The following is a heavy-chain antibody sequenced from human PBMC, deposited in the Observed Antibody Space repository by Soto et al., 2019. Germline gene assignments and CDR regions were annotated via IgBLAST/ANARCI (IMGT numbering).Heavy chain of an antibody. CDR3: ARDQVAVAGTTEYFQL. CDR1: GFTFSSYA. J-gene: IGHJ1*01. V-gene: IGHV3-30-3*01. CDR2: ISYDGSNK. Sequence: QVQLVESGGGVVQPGRSLRLSCAASGFTFSSYAMHWVLQAPGKGLEWAAVISYDGSNKYYADSVKGRFTISRDNSKNTLYLQMNSLRAEYTAVYYGARDQVAVAGTTEYFQLWGQGTLVTVSS. D-gene: IGHD6-19*01.